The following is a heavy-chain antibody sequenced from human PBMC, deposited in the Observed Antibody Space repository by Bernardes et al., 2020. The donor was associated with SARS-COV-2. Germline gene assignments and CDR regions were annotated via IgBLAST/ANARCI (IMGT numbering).Heavy chain of an antibody. D-gene: IGHD2-8*01. CDR2: IYYSGST. Sequence: SETLSLTCTVSGGSISSYYWSWIRQPPGKGLEWIGYIYYSGSTNYNPSLKSRVTISVDTSKNQFSLKLSSVTAADTAVYYCARVKGYCTNGVCYGYWYFDLWGRGTLVTVSS. V-gene: IGHV4-59*01. J-gene: IGHJ2*01. CDR1: GGSISSYY. CDR3: ARVKGYCTNGVCYGYWYFDL.